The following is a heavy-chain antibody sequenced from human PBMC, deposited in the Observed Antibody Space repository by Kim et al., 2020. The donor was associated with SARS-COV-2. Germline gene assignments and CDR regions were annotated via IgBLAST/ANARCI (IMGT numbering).Heavy chain of an antibody. J-gene: IGHJ4*02. CDR1: GYTFTSYA. CDR3: AALRGGVNWNFHY. D-gene: IGHD1-7*01. Sequence: ASVKVSCKSSGYTFTSYAFHWVRQAPGQSLEWMGKISAGNGDTHYSHKFQGRVTINRDTSATTVYMELSGLRSEDTALYYCAALRGGVNWNFHYWGQGTLVTVSS. CDR2: ISAGNGDT. V-gene: IGHV1-3*01.